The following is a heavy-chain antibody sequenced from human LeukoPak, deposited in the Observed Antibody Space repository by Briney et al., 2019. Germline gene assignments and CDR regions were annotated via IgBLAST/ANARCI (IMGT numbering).Heavy chain of an antibody. Sequence: SETLSLTCTVSGGSISSSSYYWGWIRQPPGKGLEWIGSIYYSGSTYYNPSLKSRVTISVDTSKNQFSLKLSSVTAADTAVYYCARDGDSSSWKGDAFDIWGQGTMVTVSS. CDR2: IYYSGST. J-gene: IGHJ3*02. CDR3: ARDGDSSSWKGDAFDI. CDR1: GGSISSSSYY. D-gene: IGHD6-13*01. V-gene: IGHV4-39*07.